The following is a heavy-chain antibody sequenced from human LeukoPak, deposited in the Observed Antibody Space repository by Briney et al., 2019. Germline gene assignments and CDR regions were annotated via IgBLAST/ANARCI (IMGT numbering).Heavy chain of an antibody. J-gene: IGHJ4*02. CDR1: GYTFTCYH. V-gene: IGHV1-2*02. D-gene: IGHD2-2*03. Sequence: GASVKVSCKASGYTFTCYHMHWVRQAPGQGLEWMGWINPNSGGTNYAQKFQGRVTMTRDTSISTAYMELSRLRSDDTAVYYCARDGYYHIAELDYWGQGTLVTVSS. CDR3: ARDGYYHIAELDY. CDR2: INPNSGGT.